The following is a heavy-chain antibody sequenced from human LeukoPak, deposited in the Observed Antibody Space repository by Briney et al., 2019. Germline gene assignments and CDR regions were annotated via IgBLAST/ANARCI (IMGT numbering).Heavy chain of an antibody. CDR1: GYSFTSYW. Sequence: GESLRISCKGSGYSFTSYWISWVRQMPGKGLEWMGRIDPSDSYTTYSPSFQGHVTISADKSISTAYLQWSSLKASDSAMYYCVRHGLGSSWFGFDYWGQGTLVTVSS. CDR2: IDPSDSYT. D-gene: IGHD6-13*01. V-gene: IGHV5-10-1*01. J-gene: IGHJ4*02. CDR3: VRHGLGSSWFGFDY.